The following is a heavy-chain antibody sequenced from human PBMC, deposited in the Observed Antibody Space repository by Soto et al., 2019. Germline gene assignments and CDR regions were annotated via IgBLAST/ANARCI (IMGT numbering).Heavy chain of an antibody. CDR2: ISGSGDST. V-gene: IGHV3-23*01. J-gene: IGHJ6*03. Sequence: EVQLLESGGGLVQPGGSLRLSCAASGFTFSSYAMSWVRQAPGKGLEWVSAISGSGDSTYYADSVKGRFTISRDNSKNTLYLQMNSLRAEDTAVYYCAKDIVVYYYYMDVWGKGTTVTVSS. D-gene: IGHD2-15*01. CDR3: AKDIVVYYYYMDV. CDR1: GFTFSSYA.